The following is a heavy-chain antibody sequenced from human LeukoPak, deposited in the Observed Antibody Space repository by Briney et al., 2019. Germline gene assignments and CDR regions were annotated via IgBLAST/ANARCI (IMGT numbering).Heavy chain of an antibody. J-gene: IGHJ4*02. Sequence: GGSLRLSCAASGFTFSDYYMSWIRQAQGKGLEWVSYISSSGSTIYYADSVKGRFTISRDNAKNSLYLQMNSLRAEDTAVYYCARSGIAAAGGYRDIDYWGQGTLVTVSS. CDR1: GFTFSDYY. V-gene: IGHV3-11*01. D-gene: IGHD6-13*01. CDR2: ISSSGSTI. CDR3: ARSGIAAAGGYRDIDY.